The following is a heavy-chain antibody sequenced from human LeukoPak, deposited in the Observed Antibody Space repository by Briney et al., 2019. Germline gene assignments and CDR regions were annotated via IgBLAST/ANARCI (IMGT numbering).Heavy chain of an antibody. CDR2: ISSGSHYI. V-gene: IGHV3-21*01. D-gene: IGHD3-22*01. CDR1: GFTFSSSS. J-gene: IGHJ4*02. Sequence: GGSLRLSCAASGFTFSSSSMNWVRQAPGKGLEWVSSISSGSHYIYYADSVKGRFTISRDNAKNSLYLQMNSLRAEDTAVYYCARPAGGYYDSSGYPIDYWGQGTLVPVSS. CDR3: ARPAGGYYDSSGYPIDY.